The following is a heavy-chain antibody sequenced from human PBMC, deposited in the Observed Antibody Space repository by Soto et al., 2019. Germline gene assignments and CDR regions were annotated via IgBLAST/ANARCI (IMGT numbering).Heavy chain of an antibody. J-gene: IGHJ4*02. CDR2: IKQDGSEK. CDR3: ARDQVSRSFYDRESDDMSRFDY. Sequence: GGSLRLSCAASGFTFSSYWMSWVRQAPGKGLEWVANIKQDGSEKYYVDSVKGRFTISRDNAKNSLYLQMNSLRAEDTAVYYCARDQVSRSFYDRESDDMSRFDYWGQGTLVTVSS. CDR1: GFTFSSYW. V-gene: IGHV3-7*01. D-gene: IGHD3-9*01.